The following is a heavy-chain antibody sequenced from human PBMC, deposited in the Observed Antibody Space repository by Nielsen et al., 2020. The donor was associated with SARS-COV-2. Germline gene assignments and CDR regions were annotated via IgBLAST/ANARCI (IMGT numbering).Heavy chain of an antibody. J-gene: IGHJ4*02. D-gene: IGHD6-13*01. CDR1: GFIFSSYG. V-gene: IGHV3-30*18. CDR3: AKGPDTSWYHLIDY. CDR2: ISYDGGNK. Sequence: GGSLRLSCAASGFIFSSYGMHWVRQAPGKGLEWVAVISYDGGNKYYADSVKGRFTISRDDSKNTQYLQMNSLRAEDTAVYYCAKGPDTSWYHLIDYWGLGTLVTVSS.